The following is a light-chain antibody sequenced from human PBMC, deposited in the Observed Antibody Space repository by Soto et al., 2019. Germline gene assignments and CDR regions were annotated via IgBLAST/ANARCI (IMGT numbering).Light chain of an antibody. Sequence: IPLTKSPSSLYASVGVRVTITCRAGQDSGSALAWYQQRPGKAPKLLLYDASNLEAGVPSRFSGSGSGTDFTLTITSLRPEDFATYYCQQFNGFPLTFGGGTKVQIK. V-gene: IGKV1-13*02. CDR2: DAS. CDR3: QQFNGFPLT. CDR1: QDSGSA. J-gene: IGKJ4*01.